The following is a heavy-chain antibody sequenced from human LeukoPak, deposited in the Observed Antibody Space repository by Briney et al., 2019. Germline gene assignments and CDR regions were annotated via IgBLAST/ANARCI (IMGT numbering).Heavy chain of an antibody. CDR2: INHSGST. V-gene: IGHV4-34*01. CDR1: GGSFSDYY. Sequence: SETLSLTCAVYGGSFSDYYGSWIRQPPGKGLEWIGEINHSGSTNYNPSLKSRVIISVDTSKNQFSLKLSSVTAADTAVYYCARLRDPTTGQWGQGTLVTVSS. J-gene: IGHJ4*02. D-gene: IGHD1-14*01. CDR3: ARLRDPTTGQ.